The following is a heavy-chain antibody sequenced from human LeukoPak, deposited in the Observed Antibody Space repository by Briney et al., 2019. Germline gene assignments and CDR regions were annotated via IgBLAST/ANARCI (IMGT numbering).Heavy chain of an antibody. Sequence: GASVKVSCKASGYTFTGYYMHWVRQAPGQGLEWMGWINPNSGGTNCAQKFQGWVTMTRDTSISTAYMELSRLRSDDTAVYYCARGRGYSYGDYWGQGTLVTVSS. CDR1: GYTFTGYY. CDR2: INPNSGGT. J-gene: IGHJ4*02. D-gene: IGHD5-18*01. CDR3: ARGRGYSYGDY. V-gene: IGHV1-2*04.